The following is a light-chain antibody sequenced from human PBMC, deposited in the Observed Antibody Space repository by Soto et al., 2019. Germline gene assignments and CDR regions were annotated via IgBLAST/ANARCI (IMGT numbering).Light chain of an antibody. V-gene: IGKV3-20*01. CDR3: QHYGTSTRT. Sequence: EIVLTQSPGTRSLSPGESATLSCRATQSVSATYLAWYQQKPGQAPRLLIYAASSRATDIPDRFSGSGSGTDFTLAISRLEPEDFAVYCCQHYGTSTRTFGQGTKVEIK. J-gene: IGKJ1*01. CDR1: QSVSATY. CDR2: AAS.